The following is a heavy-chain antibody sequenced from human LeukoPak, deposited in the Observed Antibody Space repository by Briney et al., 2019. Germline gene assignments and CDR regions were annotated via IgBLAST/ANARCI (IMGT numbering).Heavy chain of an antibody. V-gene: IGHV1-2*02. Sequence: EASVKVSCKPSGYTFTSYYMHWVRKAPGQVLEWMGWINPNSGGTNYAQKFQGRVTMTRDTSISTAHMELSRLRSDDTAVYYCARMDYYDSRDNWFDPWGQGTLVTVSS. CDR3: ARMDYYDSRDNWFDP. CDR1: GYTFTSYY. CDR2: INPNSGGT. D-gene: IGHD3-22*01. J-gene: IGHJ5*02.